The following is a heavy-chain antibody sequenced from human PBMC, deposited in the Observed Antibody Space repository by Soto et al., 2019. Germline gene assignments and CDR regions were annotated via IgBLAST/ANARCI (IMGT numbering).Heavy chain of an antibody. CDR3: ARDYSPVWFGELLYYYCGMDV. D-gene: IGHD3-10*01. V-gene: IGHV3-7*01. Sequence: PGGSLRLSCAASGFTFSSYWMSWVRQAPGKGLEWVANIKQDGSEKYYVDSVKGRFTISRDNAKNSLYLQMNSLRAEDTAVYYCARDYSPVWFGELLYYYCGMDVWGQGTTVTVSS. CDR1: GFTFSSYW. CDR2: IKQDGSEK. J-gene: IGHJ6*02.